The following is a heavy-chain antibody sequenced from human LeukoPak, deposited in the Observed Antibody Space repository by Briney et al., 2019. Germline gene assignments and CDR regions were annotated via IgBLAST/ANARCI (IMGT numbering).Heavy chain of an antibody. CDR2: ISYDGSNK. J-gene: IGHJ4*02. CDR1: GFIFSNYG. Sequence: GGSLRLSCAASGFIFSNYGMHWVRQAPGKGLEWVAVISYDGSNKYYADSVKGRFTISRDSSKNTLYLQMNSLRAEDMALYYCAKDSSALGWYYFDYWGQGTLVTVSS. D-gene: IGHD6-19*01. V-gene: IGHV3-30*18. CDR3: AKDSSALGWYYFDY.